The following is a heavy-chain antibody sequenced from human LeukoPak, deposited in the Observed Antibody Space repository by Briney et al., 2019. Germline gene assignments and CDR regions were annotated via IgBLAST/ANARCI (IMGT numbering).Heavy chain of an antibody. V-gene: IGHV3-21*04. J-gene: IGHJ4*02. Sequence: GGSLRLYCAASGFTFSSYSMSWVRQAPGKGLEWVSSISSKSSYIYYADSVKGRFTISRDNAKNSLSLQMNSLRAEDTAIYYCARMPGYSNEAFYFDYWGQGTLVTVSS. CDR2: ISSKSSYI. D-gene: IGHD4-11*01. CDR1: GFTFSSYS. CDR3: ARMPGYSNEAFYFDY.